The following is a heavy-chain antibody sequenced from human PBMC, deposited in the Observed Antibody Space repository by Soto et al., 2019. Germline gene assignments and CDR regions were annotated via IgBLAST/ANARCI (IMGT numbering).Heavy chain of an antibody. CDR3: VRKAIGSTLTPYYWYFDF. CDR1: GVTFYHHA. Sequence: EVQLLESGGGLVQPGGSLRVSCAASGVTFYHHAMTWVRQAPGKGLEWVATISGGGDGPYYADSVRGRFTISRDNSRNTVSLLVNSLRAEDTPIYFCVRKAIGSTLTPYYWYFDFWGRGTLVSVSS. J-gene: IGHJ2*01. V-gene: IGHV3-23*01. D-gene: IGHD4-17*01. CDR2: ISGGGDGP.